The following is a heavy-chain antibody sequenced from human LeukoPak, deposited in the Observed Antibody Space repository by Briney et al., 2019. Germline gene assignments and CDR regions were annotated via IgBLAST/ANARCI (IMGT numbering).Heavy chain of an antibody. V-gene: IGHV3-48*03. J-gene: IGHJ4*02. CDR3: AKDPVYGSGQSHPSDY. CDR2: ISSSGSTI. D-gene: IGHD3-3*01. Sequence: GGSLRLSCAASGFTFSSYEMNWVRQAPGKGLEWASYISSSGSTIYYADSVKGRFTISRDNAKNSLYLQMNSLRAEGTAVYYCAKDPVYGSGQSHPSDYWGQGTLVTVSS. CDR1: GFTFSSYE.